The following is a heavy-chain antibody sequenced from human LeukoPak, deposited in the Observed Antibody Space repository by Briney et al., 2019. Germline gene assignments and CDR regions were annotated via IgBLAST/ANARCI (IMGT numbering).Heavy chain of an antibody. D-gene: IGHD2-2*01. J-gene: IGHJ5*02. CDR3: AREYCSSTSCYWAWFDP. CDR2: IYYSGST. CDR1: GGSISSGGYY. V-gene: IGHV4-31*03. Sequence: PSQTLSLTCTVSGGSISSGGYYWSSIPHHPGKGLEWVWYIYYSGSTYYNASLKSRVTISVDTSKNQFSLKLSSVTAADTAVYYCAREYCSSTSCYWAWFDPWGQGTLVTVSS.